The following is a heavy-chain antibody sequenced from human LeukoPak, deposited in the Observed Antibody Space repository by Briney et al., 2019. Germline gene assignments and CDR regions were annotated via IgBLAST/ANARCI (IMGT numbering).Heavy chain of an antibody. D-gene: IGHD2-2*01. CDR1: GYTFTSYG. Sequence: ASVKVSCKASGYTFTSYGISWVRQAPGQGLEWMGWISAYNGNTNYAQKLQGRVTMTTDTSTSTAYMELRSLRSDDTAVYYCARDQGPRGYCSSTSCSSLGYWGQGTLVTVFS. CDR2: ISAYNGNT. V-gene: IGHV1-18*01. J-gene: IGHJ4*02. CDR3: ARDQGPRGYCSSTSCSSLGY.